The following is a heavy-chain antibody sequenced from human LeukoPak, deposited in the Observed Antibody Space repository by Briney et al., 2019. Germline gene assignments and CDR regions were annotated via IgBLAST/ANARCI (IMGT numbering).Heavy chain of an antibody. CDR2: INPNSRGT. CDR3: ARGAVAEQSEYFQY. J-gene: IGHJ1*01. Sequence: ASVKVSCKASGYSFTDYYMHWVRQAPGQGLEWMGWINPNSRGTNYAQKFQGRVTMTRDTSISTAYMEVSRLRSDDTAVYYCARGAVAEQSEYFQYWGQSTLVTVSS. CDR1: GYSFTDYY. V-gene: IGHV1-2*02. D-gene: IGHD6-19*01.